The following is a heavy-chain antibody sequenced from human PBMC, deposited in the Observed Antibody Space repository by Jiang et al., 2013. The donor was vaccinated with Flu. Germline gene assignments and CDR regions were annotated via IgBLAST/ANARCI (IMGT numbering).Heavy chain of an antibody. V-gene: IGHV4-61*01. CDR1: GGSVSSGSYY. J-gene: IGHJ4*02. D-gene: IGHD3-22*01. CDR2: IYYSGST. Sequence: LLKPSETLSLTCTVSGGSVSSGSYYWSWIRQPPGKGLEWIGYIYYSGSTNYNPSLKSRVTISVDTSKNQFSLKLSSVTAADTAVYYCARDPAWDSGYPYWGQGTLVTVSS. CDR3: ARDPAWDSGYPY.